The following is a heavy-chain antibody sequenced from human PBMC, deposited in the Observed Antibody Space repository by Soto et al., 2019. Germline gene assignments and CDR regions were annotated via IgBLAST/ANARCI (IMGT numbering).Heavy chain of an antibody. CDR2: INAGNGDS. Sequence: QVQLVQSGAEVKKPGASVKVSCKASEYTFSSYTLHWVRQAPGQRLERMGWINAGNGDSKYSQKFQGRVSISRDTSASTASMELSSLTSEDTAVYYCARELQGLYYFDYWGQGTLVTVSS. J-gene: IGHJ4*02. D-gene: IGHD4-4*01. CDR1: EYTFSSYT. CDR3: ARELQGLYYFDY. V-gene: IGHV1-3*01.